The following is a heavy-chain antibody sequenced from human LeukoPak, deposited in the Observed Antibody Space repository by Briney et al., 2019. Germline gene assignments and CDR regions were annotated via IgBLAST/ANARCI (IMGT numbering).Heavy chain of an antibody. CDR2: IYTSGST. CDR3: ARTITVAGKYYFDY. J-gene: IGHJ4*02. Sequence: SETLSLTCTVSGGSISSDSYYWSWIRQPAGKGLEWIGRIYTSGSTNYNPSLKSRVTISVDTSKNQFSLTLSSVTAADTAVYYCARTITVAGKYYFDYWGQGTLVTVSS. D-gene: IGHD6-19*01. CDR1: GGSISSDSYY. V-gene: IGHV4-61*02.